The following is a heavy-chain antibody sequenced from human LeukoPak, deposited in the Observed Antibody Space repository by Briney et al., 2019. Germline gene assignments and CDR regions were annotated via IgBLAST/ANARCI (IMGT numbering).Heavy chain of an antibody. V-gene: IGHV3-23*01. CDR2: IVGSGGDT. CDR1: GFTLSSYA. Sequence: GGSLRLSCAASGFTLSSYAMSWVRQAPGKGLEWVSVIVGSGGDTYYADSVKGRFTISRDNSKNTLYLQMNSLRAEDTAVYYCAKSGSTPILGGQGTLVTVSS. CDR3: AKSGSTPIL. J-gene: IGHJ4*02. D-gene: IGHD2-2*01.